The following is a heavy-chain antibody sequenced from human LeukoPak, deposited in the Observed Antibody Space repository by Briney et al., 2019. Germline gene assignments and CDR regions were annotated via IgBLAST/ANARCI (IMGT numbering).Heavy chain of an antibody. CDR3: AKELPGAGLFDS. V-gene: IGHV4-4*07. CDR1: GASISAYY. CDR2: SYARGNS. J-gene: IGHJ4*01. D-gene: IGHD2-21*02. Sequence: SETLSLTCTVSGASISAYYWNWIRQPAGKGLEWIGHSYARGNSNYNPSLKSRVTMSVDTSKSHFSLKLRSVTAADSAVYYCAKELPGAGLFDSWGLGTLVTVSS.